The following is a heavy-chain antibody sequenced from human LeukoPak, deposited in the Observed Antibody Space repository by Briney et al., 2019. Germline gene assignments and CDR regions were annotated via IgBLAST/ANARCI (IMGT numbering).Heavy chain of an antibody. J-gene: IGHJ4*02. CDR1: GFTFSSYA. D-gene: IGHD6-19*01. CDR3: ARDHYGSGAAQGY. CDR2: IWYDGSNK. Sequence: GGSLRLSCAASGFTFSSYAMSWVRQAPGKGLEWVALIWYDGSNKYYADSVKGRFTISRDNSKNTLYLQMNSLRAEDTAVYYCARDHYGSGAAQGYWGQGTLVTVSS. V-gene: IGHV3-33*08.